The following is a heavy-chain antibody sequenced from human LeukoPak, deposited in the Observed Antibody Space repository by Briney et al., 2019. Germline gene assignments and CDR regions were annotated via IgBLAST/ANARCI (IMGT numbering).Heavy chain of an antibody. V-gene: IGHV3-7*04. CDR3: ARYASPLEGMDV. Sequence: GGSLRLSCTASQFTFSSYWMNWVRQAPGKGLEWVANINQDGREKNYEDSVKGRFTISRDNAKDSLYLQMNSLRAGDTAVYYCARYASPLEGMDVWGQGTTVTVSS. CDR1: QFTFSSYW. J-gene: IGHJ6*02. CDR2: INQDGREK.